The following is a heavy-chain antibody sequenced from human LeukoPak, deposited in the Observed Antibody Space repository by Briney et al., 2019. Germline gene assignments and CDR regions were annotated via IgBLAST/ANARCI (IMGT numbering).Heavy chain of an antibody. CDR3: ARDFIPTGGGSDY. V-gene: IGHV3-21*01. D-gene: IGHD3-16*01. CDR2: ISSSSSYI. Sequence: GGSLRLSCAASGFTFSSYSMNWVRQAPGKGLEWVSSISSSSSYIYYADSVKGRFTISRDNAKNSLYLQMNSLRAEDTAVYYCARDFIPTGGGSDYWGQGTLVTVSS. CDR1: GFTFSSYS. J-gene: IGHJ4*02.